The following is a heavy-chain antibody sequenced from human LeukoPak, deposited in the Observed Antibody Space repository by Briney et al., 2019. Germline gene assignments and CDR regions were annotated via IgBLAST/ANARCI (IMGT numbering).Heavy chain of an antibody. V-gene: IGHV4-39*01. CDR1: GGSISSSTYY. D-gene: IGHD3-10*01. CDR3: ARHVGFITMVRGVINNNWFDP. Sequence: SETLSLTCTVSGGSISSSTYYWAWVRQPPGKGLEWIASIYYSGTTYYNPSLKSRVTISVDTSKKQFSLKLSSVTAADTAVYYCARHVGFITMVRGVINNNWFDPWGQGTLVTVSS. CDR2: IYYSGTT. J-gene: IGHJ5*02.